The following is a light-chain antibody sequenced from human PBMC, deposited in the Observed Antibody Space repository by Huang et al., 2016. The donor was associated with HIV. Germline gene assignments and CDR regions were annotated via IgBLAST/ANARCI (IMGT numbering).Light chain of an antibody. Sequence: EVVMTQSPATLSVSPGERATLSCRASQNINSNLAWYQQTPGQTPRLLIYGASTRATGIPARFSGSGSGTEFTLTISSLQSEDFAVYYCQQYNNWPPVTFGQGTKLEIK. J-gene: IGKJ2*01. CDR3: QQYNNWPPVT. V-gene: IGKV3-15*01. CDR2: GAS. CDR1: QNINSN.